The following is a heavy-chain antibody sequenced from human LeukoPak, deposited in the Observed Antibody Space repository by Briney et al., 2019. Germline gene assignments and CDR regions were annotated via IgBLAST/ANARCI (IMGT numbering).Heavy chain of an antibody. V-gene: IGHV4-31*03. CDR2: IYNDGST. D-gene: IGHD1-1*01. CDR3: ARRGNGAFDI. CDR1: GGSISSGGYS. J-gene: IGHJ3*02. Sequence: SETLSLTRTVSGGSISSGGYSWSWLRQHPGKGLEWIGYIYNDGSTYYNPSLKIRITISGDTSKNQFSLKLSSVTAADTAVYYCARRGNGAFDIWGQGTMVTVSS.